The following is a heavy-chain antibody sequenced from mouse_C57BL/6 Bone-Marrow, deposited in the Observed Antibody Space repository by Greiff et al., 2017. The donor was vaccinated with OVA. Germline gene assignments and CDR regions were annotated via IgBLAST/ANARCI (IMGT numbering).Heavy chain of an antibody. D-gene: IGHD4-1*01. J-gene: IGHJ1*03. CDR2: ISYDGSN. CDR3: AREGTGTDWYFDV. Sequence: EVQLQQSGPGLVKPSQSLSLTCSVTGYSITSGYYWNWIRQFPGNKLEWMGYISYDGSNNYNPSLKNRISITRDTSKNQFFLKLNSVTTEDTATYYCAREGTGTDWYFDVWGTGTTVTVSS. V-gene: IGHV3-6*01. CDR1: GYSITSGYY.